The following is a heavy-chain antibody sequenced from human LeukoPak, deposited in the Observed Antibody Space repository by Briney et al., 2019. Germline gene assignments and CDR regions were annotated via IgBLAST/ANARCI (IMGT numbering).Heavy chain of an antibody. J-gene: IGHJ5*02. Sequence: GASVKVSCKASGYTFTSYGISWVRQAPGQGLEWMGWISAYNGNTNYAQKLQGRVTMTTDTSTSTAYMELRSLRSDDTAVYYYARGTLRFATYCGGDCYSENNWFDPWGQGTLVTVSS. D-gene: IGHD2-21*02. V-gene: IGHV1-18*01. CDR3: ARGTLRFATYCGGDCYSENNWFDP. CDR2: ISAYNGNT. CDR1: GYTFTSYG.